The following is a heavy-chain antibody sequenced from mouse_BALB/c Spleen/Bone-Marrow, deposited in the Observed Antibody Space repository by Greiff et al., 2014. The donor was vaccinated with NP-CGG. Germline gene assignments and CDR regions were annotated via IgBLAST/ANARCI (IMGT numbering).Heavy chain of an antibody. CDR2: INPGSGGT. CDR3: AREWTAGTTSY. D-gene: IGHD3-2*01. CDR1: GYAFTNYL. Sequence: QVQLQQSGAELVRPGTSVKVSCKASGYAFTNYLIEWVKQRPGQGLEWIGVINPGSGGTNYNEKFKGKATLTADKSSSTAYMQLSSLTSDDSAVYFCAREWTAGTTSYWGQGTTLTVSS. V-gene: IGHV1-54*01. J-gene: IGHJ2*01.